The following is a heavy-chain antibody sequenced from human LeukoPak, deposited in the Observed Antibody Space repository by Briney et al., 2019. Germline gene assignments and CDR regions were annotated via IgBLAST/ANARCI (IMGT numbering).Heavy chain of an antibody. V-gene: IGHV3-15*01. CDR2: IKSKTDGGTT. Sequence: GGSLRLSCAASGFTFSNAWMSWVRQAPGKGLEWIGRIKSKTDGGTTDYAAPVKGRFTISRDDSKITLYLQMNSLRAEDTAVYYCAREALDIVVVVAATPLFDYWGQGTLVTVSS. J-gene: IGHJ4*02. CDR3: AREALDIVVVVAATPLFDY. CDR1: GFTFSNAW. D-gene: IGHD2-15*01.